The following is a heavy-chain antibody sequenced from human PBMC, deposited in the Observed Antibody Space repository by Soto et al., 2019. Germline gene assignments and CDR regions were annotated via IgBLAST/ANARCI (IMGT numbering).Heavy chain of an antibody. J-gene: IGHJ6*02. CDR3: AKDLFIAARYYGMDV. CDR1: GFTFSSYG. CDR2: ISYDGSNK. D-gene: IGHD6-6*01. V-gene: IGHV3-30*18. Sequence: QVQLVESGGGVVQPGRSLRLSCAASGFTFSSYGMHWVRQAPGKGLEWVAVISYDGSNKYYAHSVKGRFTISRDNSKNTLYLQMNSLRAEDTGVYYCAKDLFIAARYYGMDVWGQGTTVTVSS.